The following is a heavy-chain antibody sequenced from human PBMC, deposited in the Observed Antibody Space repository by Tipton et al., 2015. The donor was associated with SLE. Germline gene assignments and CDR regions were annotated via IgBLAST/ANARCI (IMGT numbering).Heavy chain of an antibody. Sequence: TLSLTCTVSGGSISSGDYYWGWIRQPPGKGLEWIGSIYYSGSTYYNPSLKSRVTISVDTSKNQFSLKLSSVTAADTAVYYCARYWGVELGWFDPWGQGTLVTVSS. CDR1: GGSISSGDYY. V-gene: IGHV4-39*07. J-gene: IGHJ5*02. CDR3: ARYWGVELGWFDP. CDR2: IYYSGST. D-gene: IGHD1-7*01.